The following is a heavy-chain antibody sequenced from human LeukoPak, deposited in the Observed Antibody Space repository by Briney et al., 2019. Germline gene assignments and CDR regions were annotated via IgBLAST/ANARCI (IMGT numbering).Heavy chain of an antibody. CDR2: INTKSGAT. CDR3: ARSKGFWTFDD. Sequence: ASVKVSCKASGYSFIDYYLYWVRQAPGQGLEWMGWINTKSGATKYEQKFQGRITVTRDTSISTGYMELTSLKSDDTAVYYCARSKGFWTFDDWGQETLITVSS. CDR1: GYSFIDYY. V-gene: IGHV1-2*02. D-gene: IGHD3/OR15-3a*01. J-gene: IGHJ4*02.